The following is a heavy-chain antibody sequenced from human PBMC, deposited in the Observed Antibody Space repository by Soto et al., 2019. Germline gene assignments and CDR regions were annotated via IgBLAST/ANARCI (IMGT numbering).Heavy chain of an antibody. V-gene: IGHV4-39*02. CDR2: IYYSGST. J-gene: IGHJ4*02. Sequence: SESLSLTCTVSGGSISSSSYYWGWIRQPPGKGLEWIGSIYYSGSTYYNPSLKSRVTISVDTSKNQYSLKLTSVTAADTAVYYCARDKITGLFDYWGQGTLVTVSS. CDR1: GGSISSSSYY. D-gene: IGHD2-8*02. CDR3: ARDKITGLFDY.